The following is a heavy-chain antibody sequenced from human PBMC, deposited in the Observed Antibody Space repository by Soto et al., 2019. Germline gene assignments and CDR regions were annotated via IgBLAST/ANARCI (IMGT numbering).Heavy chain of an antibody. CDR1: GGSISSGGYS. V-gene: IGHV4-30-2*01. J-gene: IGHJ5*02. CDR3: ARDGKVSGSATHWFDP. Sequence: SETLSLTCAVSGGSISSGGYSWSWIRQPPGKGLEWIGYIYHSGSTYYNPSLKSRVTISVDTSKNQFSLELSSVTAADTAVYYCARDGKVSGSATHWFDPWGQGTLVTVSS. D-gene: IGHD1-26*01. CDR2: IYHSGST.